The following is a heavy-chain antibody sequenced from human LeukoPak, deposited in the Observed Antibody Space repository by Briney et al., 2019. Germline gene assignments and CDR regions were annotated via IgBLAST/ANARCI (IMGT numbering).Heavy chain of an antibody. J-gene: IGHJ4*02. CDR3: ARGGTTPYYFDD. CDR1: GGSITSYY. V-gene: IGHV4-4*07. CDR2: IYSNENT. D-gene: IGHD2-15*01. Sequence: SETLSLTCTVSGGSITSYYWSWIRQPAGKGLGWIGRIYSNENTNYNPSLKSRVTMSVDTSKNQFSLKLSSVTAADTAVYYCARGGTTPYYFDDWGQGTLVTVSS.